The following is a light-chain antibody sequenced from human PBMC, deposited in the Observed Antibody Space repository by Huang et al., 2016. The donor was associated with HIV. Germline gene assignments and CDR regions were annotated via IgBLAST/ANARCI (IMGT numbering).Light chain of an antibody. CDR3: QQYHGIPWT. Sequence: DIQMTQSPSSLSASVGDRVTITCRASQGIGNSLAWYQQKPEKAPRLLLYATSRLESGVPSRFGGSGSGTHYTLTISTLQPEDIASYYCQQYHGIPWTFGQGTKVEIK. J-gene: IGKJ1*01. CDR2: ATS. V-gene: IGKV1-NL1*01. CDR1: QGIGNS.